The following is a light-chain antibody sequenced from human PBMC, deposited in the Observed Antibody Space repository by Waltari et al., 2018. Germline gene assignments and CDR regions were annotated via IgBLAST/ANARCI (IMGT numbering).Light chain of an antibody. Sequence: SYELTQPPSVSVSPGQTASITCSGDKLGGKYASWYQLMAGQSPILVISQHNQPPGGIPERFSGSYCGNTATLTISGTQTMDEADYYCQAWDSNTVVFGGGTKLSVL. V-gene: IGLV3-1*01. J-gene: IGLJ2*01. CDR3: QAWDSNTVV. CDR2: QHN. CDR1: KLGGKY.